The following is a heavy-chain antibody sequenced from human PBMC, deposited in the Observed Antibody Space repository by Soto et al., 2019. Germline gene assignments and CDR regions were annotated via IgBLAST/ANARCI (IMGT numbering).Heavy chain of an antibody. V-gene: IGHV4-61*01. CDR1: GGSVSNSSHY. J-gene: IGHJ4*02. Sequence: SETLSLTCTVSGGSVSNSSHYWTRIRQPPGKGLEWIGYVYYTGSTNYNPSLHSRVTISVDTSKNQFSLTLSSVTAADTAVYYCARGDGFWSGYSYLNYWGQGTPVTVS. CDR3: ARGDGFWSGYSYLNY. CDR2: VYYTGST. D-gene: IGHD3-3*01.